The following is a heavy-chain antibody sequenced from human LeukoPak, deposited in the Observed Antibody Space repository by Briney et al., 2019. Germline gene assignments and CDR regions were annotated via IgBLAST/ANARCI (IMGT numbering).Heavy chain of an antibody. V-gene: IGHV4-59*12. J-gene: IGHJ4*02. Sequence: SETLSLTCTVSGGSISSYYWSWIRQPPGKGLEWVGYINYSGSTNYNPSLKSRVTISVDTSKNQFSLKLSSVTAADTAVYYCARDPSRSYGSGSYYNSGGYWGQGTLVTVSS. D-gene: IGHD3-10*01. CDR2: INYSGST. CDR3: ARDPSRSYGSGSYYNSGGY. CDR1: GGSISSYY.